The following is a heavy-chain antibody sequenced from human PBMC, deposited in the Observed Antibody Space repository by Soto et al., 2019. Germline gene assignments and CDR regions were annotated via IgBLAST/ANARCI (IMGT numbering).Heavy chain of an antibody. CDR2: IFYSGDT. CDR1: GXSITNXX. D-gene: IGHD6-19*01. V-gene: IGHV4-59*01. J-gene: IGHJ4*02. Sequence: SETLSLXCTVSGXSITNXXWIWIRQPPGKGLEWIGYIFYSGDTNSSPSLKSRVTISVDTSKNQFSLKLSSVTTADTAVYYCARLSNYGNGWSTFDYWGRGTLVTVSS. CDR3: ARLSNYGNGWSTFDY.